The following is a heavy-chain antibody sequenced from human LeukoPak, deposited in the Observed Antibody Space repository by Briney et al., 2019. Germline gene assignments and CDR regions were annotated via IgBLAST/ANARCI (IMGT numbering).Heavy chain of an antibody. CDR2: IKQDRSEK. V-gene: IGHV3-7*01. Sequence: PGGSLRLSCAASGFTFTNYWMSWVRQAPGKGLELVANIKQDRSEKYYVDSVKGRFTISRDNAKNSLYLQMNSLRAEDTAVYYCARFALKTPPTDWGQGTLVTVSS. CDR3: ARFALKTPPTD. J-gene: IGHJ4*02. CDR1: GFTFTNYW.